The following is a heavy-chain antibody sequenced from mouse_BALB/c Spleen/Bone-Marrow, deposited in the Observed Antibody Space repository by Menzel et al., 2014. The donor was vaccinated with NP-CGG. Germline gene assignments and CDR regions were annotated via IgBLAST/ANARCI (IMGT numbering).Heavy chain of an antibody. Sequence: EVQLQESGPGLVKPSQSLSLTCTVTGYSITSDYAWNWIRQFPGNKLEWMGYISYSGSTSYNPSLKSRISITRDTPKNQFFLQLNSVTTEDTATYYCARGDGYYGVMDYWGQGTSVTVSS. CDR3: ARGDGYYGVMDY. CDR1: GYSITSDYA. J-gene: IGHJ4*01. V-gene: IGHV3-2*02. CDR2: ISYSGST. D-gene: IGHD2-3*01.